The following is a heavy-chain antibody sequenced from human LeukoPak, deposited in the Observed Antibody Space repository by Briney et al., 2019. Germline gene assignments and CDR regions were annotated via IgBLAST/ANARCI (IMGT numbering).Heavy chain of an antibody. V-gene: IGHV4-39*01. CDR3: ARRKIAAFSFDP. J-gene: IGHJ5*02. D-gene: IGHD6-13*01. CDR2: IYYSGST. Sequence: PSETLSLTCTVSGGSISSSSYYWGWIRLPPGKGLEWIGSIYYSGSTYYNPSLKSRVTISVDTSKNQFSLKLSSVTAADTAVYYCARRKIAAFSFDPWGQGTLVTVSS. CDR1: GGSISSSSYY.